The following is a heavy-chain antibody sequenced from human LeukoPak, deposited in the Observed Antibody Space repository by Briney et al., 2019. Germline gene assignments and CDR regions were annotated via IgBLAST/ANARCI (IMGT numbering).Heavy chain of an antibody. Sequence: SETLSLTCTVSGESISSSSYYWGWIRQPPGKGLEWIGTIYYSGSTHYNPSLTSRVTISIDTSKNQFSLKLTSVTAADTAVYYCARHDPEVPTDAFDIWGQGTMVTVSS. CDR1: GESISSSSYY. D-gene: IGHD1-1*01. J-gene: IGHJ3*02. CDR2: IYYSGST. V-gene: IGHV4-39*07. CDR3: ARHDPEVPTDAFDI.